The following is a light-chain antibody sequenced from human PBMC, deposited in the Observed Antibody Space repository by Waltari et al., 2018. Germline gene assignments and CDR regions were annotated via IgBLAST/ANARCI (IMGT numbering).Light chain of an antibody. CDR3: QQSYNIPPS. Sequence: DILMTQSPSSLSASVGDTVTITCRASQSIGSFLNWHQQKPGKAPKLLIYAASTLESGVPSRFSGRESGTDFTLTITSLHPEDFATYYCQQSYNIPPSFGQGTKVEIK. CDR2: AAS. V-gene: IGKV1-39*01. J-gene: IGKJ1*01. CDR1: QSIGSF.